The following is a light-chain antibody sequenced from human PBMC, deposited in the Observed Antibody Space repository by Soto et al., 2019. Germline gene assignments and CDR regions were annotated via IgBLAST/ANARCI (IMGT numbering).Light chain of an antibody. CDR2: DVS. J-gene: IGLJ1*01. CDR3: SSDSTISTYV. Sequence: QSALTQPASVSGSPGQSLTISCTGTSSDVGGYNFVSWYQQHPGKAPKFMIYDVSNRPSGVSNRFSGSKSGNTASLTISGLQAEDEADYYCSSDSTISTYVFGTGTKVTVL. V-gene: IGLV2-14*01. CDR1: SSDVGGYNF.